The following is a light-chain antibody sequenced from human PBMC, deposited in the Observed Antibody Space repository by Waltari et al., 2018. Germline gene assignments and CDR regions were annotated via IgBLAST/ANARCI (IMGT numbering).Light chain of an antibody. CDR3: NSFTSSTTWL. CDR1: SSDIGYYNF. J-gene: IGLJ3*02. Sequence: QSALTQPASVSGSPGQSITISCTGTSSDIGYYNFVSWYQHPPNKAPKLVLYEVNYPPAGVSDRFSCSKSDNTASLTISGLQAEDEADYYCNSFTSSTTWLFGGGTKVTVL. V-gene: IGLV2-14*01. CDR2: EVN.